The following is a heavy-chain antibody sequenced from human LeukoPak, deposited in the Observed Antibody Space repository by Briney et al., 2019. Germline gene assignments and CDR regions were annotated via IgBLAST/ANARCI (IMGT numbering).Heavy chain of an antibody. Sequence: PSETLSLTCTVSGGSISSSSYYWGWIRQPPGKGLEWIGSIYYSGSTYYNPSLKSRATISVDTSKNQFSLKLSSVTAADTAVYYCARDYDSSGSLDYWGQGTLVTVSS. CDR1: GGSISSSSYY. CDR2: IYYSGST. D-gene: IGHD3-22*01. V-gene: IGHV4-39*01. J-gene: IGHJ4*02. CDR3: ARDYDSSGSLDY.